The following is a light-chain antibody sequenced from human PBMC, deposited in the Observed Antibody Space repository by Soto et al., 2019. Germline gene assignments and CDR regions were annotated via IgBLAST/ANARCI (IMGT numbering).Light chain of an antibody. V-gene: IGKV3-20*01. CDR1: QSVSSSY. J-gene: IGKJ2*01. CDR3: EQYDSSPYT. CDR2: GAS. Sequence: EIVLTQSPGTLSLSPGERATLFCRASQSVSSSYLAWYQQKLGQPPRLLIYGASSRATDIPDRFSGSGSGTDFTVNISRLKIEDFAVYYCEQYDSSPYTFGQVTNLEIK.